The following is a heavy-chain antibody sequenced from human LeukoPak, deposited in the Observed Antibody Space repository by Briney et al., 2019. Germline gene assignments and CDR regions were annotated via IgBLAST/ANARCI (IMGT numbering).Heavy chain of an antibody. CDR2: IYTSGST. CDR3: ARRRITFGGVIGHFDY. CDR1: GGSISSYY. Sequence: PSETLSLTCTVSGGSISSYYWSWIRQPAGKGLEWIGRIYTSGSTNYNPSLKSRVTMSVDTSKNQFSLKLSSVTAADTAVYYCARRRITFGGVIGHFDYWGQGTLVTVSS. V-gene: IGHV4-4*07. D-gene: IGHD3-16*02. J-gene: IGHJ4*02.